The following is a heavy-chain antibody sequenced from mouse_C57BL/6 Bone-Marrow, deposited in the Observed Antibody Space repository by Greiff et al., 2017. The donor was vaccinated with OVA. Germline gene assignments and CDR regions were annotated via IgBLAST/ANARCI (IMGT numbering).Heavy chain of an antibody. CDR3: ATSYYYAMDY. V-gene: IGHV3-6*01. CDR1: GYSITSGYY. Sequence: ESGPGLVKPSQSLSLTCSVTGYSITSGYYWNWIRQFPGNKLEWMGYISYDGSNNYNPSLKNRISSTRDTSKKQFFLKLNSVTTEDTATYYCATSYYYAMDYWGQGTSVTVSS. J-gene: IGHJ4*01. CDR2: ISYDGSN.